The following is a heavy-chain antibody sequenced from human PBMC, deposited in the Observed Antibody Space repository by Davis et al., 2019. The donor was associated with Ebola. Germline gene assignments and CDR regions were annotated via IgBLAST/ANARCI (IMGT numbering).Heavy chain of an antibody. CDR3: ARLGQQLLLGDWDY. D-gene: IGHD2-2*01. V-gene: IGHV1-46*01. J-gene: IGHJ4*02. CDR2: INPGGGST. Sequence: AASVKVFCKASGYTFTRYYIHWVRQAPGQGLEWLGIINPGGGSTTYAQKFQGRVTMTRDTSTSTVYMDLSSLRSEDTAVYYCARLGQQLLLGDWDYWGQGTLVTVSS. CDR1: GYTFTRYY.